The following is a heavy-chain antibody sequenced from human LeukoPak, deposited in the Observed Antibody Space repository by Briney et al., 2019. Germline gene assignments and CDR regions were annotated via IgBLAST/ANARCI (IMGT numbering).Heavy chain of an antibody. J-gene: IGHJ4*02. CDR3: ASNLDSSGWSD. Sequence: SETLSLTCAVYGGSFSGYYWSWIRQPPGKGLEWIGEINHSGSTNYNPSLKSRVTISVDTSKNQFSLKLSSVTAADTAVYYCASNLDSSGWSDWGQGTLVTVSS. D-gene: IGHD6-19*01. CDR1: GGSFSGYY. V-gene: IGHV4-34*01. CDR2: INHSGST.